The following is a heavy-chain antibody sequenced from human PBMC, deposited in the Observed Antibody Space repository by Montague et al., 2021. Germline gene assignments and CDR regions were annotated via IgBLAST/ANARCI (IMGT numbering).Heavy chain of an antibody. V-gene: IGHV3-74*01. D-gene: IGHD3-16*01. CDR1: GFSFSHYW. CDR3: ARIRKGADY. CDR2: ITLDGSST. J-gene: IGHJ4*02. Sequence: SLRLSCAASGFSFSHYWMHWVRQAPGKGLLWVSRITLDGSSTNFADSVKGRFTTSRDNTKDTLYLQMNSLRVEDTAVYYCARIRKGADYWGQGTLVTVSS.